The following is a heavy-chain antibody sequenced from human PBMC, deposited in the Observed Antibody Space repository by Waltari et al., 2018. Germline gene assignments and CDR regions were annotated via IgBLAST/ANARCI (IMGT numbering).Heavy chain of an antibody. D-gene: IGHD5-12*01. CDR1: GFTFSSYS. CDR3: ARSRGYNHGMDV. V-gene: IGHV3-48*01. Sequence: EVQLVESGGGLVQPGGSLRLSCAASGFTFSSYSMNWVRQAPGKGLEWVSYISSSSSTIYYADSVKGRFTSSRDNAKNSLYLQMNSLRAEDTAVYYCARSRGYNHGMDVWGQGTTVTVSS. CDR2: ISSSSSTI. J-gene: IGHJ6*02.